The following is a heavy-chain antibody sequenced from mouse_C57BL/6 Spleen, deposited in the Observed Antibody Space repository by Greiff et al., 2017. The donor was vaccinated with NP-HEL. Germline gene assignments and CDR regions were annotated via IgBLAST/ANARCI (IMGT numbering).Heavy chain of an antibody. V-gene: IGHV1-80*01. Sequence: QVQLQQSGAELVKPGASVKISCKASGYAFSSYWMNWVKQRPGKGLEWIGQIYPGDGDTNYNGKFKGKATLTADKSSSTAYMHLSSLASEDSAFYFGATLGGSSYWDWYFDVWGTGTTVTVSS. J-gene: IGHJ1*03. CDR3: ATLGGSSYWDWYFDV. CDR1: GYAFSSYW. D-gene: IGHD1-1*01. CDR2: IYPGDGDT.